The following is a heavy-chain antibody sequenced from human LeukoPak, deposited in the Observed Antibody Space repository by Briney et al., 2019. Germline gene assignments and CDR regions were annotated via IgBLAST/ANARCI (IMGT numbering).Heavy chain of an antibody. CDR2: IYHSGST. D-gene: IGHD3-10*01. Sequence: SETLSLTCAVSGYSISSGYYWGWIRQPPGKGLEWIGSIYHSGSTYYNPSLKSRVTISVDTSKNQFSLKLSSVTAADTAMYYCARDLIPYGSGSYYGGLFDYWGQGTLVTVSS. J-gene: IGHJ4*02. CDR1: GYSISSGYY. CDR3: ARDLIPYGSGSYYGGLFDY. V-gene: IGHV4-38-2*02.